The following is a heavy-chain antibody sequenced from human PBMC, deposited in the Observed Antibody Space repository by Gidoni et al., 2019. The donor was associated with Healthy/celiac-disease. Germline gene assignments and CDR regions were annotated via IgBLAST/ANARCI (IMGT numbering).Heavy chain of an antibody. V-gene: IGHV4-34*01. Sequence: QVQLQQWGAGLLKPSETLSLTCAVYGGSFSGYYWSWIRQPPGKGLEWIGEINHSGSTNYNPSFKSRVTISVDTAKNQFSLKLSSVTAADTAVYYCARGPGGSAYWGQGTLVTVSS. CDR3: ARGPGGSAY. J-gene: IGHJ4*02. CDR2: INHSGST. D-gene: IGHD3-10*01. CDR1: GGSFSGYY.